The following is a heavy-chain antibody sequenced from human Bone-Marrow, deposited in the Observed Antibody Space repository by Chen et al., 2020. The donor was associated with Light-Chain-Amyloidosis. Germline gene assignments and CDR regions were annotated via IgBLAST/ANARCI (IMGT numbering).Heavy chain of an antibody. V-gene: IGHV4-34*02. CDR1: GGSFSDYY. CDR2: IKNSGST. CDR3: AKSLYCGGDCA. Sequence: QVQLQQWGAGLLRPSETLSLTCAVYGGSFSDYYWSWIRQSPGKGLEWFGEIKNSGSTKYNPSLKSRVSMSLDTSKNQFSLKLSSVTAADTAIYYCAKSLYCGGDCAWGQGTLVTVSS. D-gene: IGHD2-21*02. J-gene: IGHJ5*02.